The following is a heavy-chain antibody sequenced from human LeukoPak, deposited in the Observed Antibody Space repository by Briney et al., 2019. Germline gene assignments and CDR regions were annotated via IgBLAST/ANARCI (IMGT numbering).Heavy chain of an antibody. CDR3: ARGVEPLAANTLAY. Sequence: GGSLRLSCAVSGFTFSNAWMSWVRQAPGKGLEWVSVLYSDGNTKYADSVQGRFTISRDNSKNTLYLEMNSLSPDDTAVYYCARGVEPLAANTLAYWGQGTLVTVSS. CDR2: LYSDGNT. CDR1: GFTFSNAW. J-gene: IGHJ4*02. D-gene: IGHD1-14*01. V-gene: IGHV3-53*01.